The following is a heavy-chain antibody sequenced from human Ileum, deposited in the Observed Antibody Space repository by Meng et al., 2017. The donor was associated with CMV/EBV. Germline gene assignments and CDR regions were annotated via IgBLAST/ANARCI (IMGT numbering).Heavy chain of an antibody. V-gene: IGHV1-46*01. Sequence: FPSYYMHWVRQAPGQGLEWMGIINPSGGSTSYAQKFQGRVTMTRDTSTSTVYMELSSLRSEDTAVYYCARDGHGYCSSTSCTQVWFDPWGQGTLVTVSS. CDR3: ARDGHGYCSSTSCTQVWFDP. CDR1: FPSYY. D-gene: IGHD2-2*03. J-gene: IGHJ5*02. CDR2: INPSGGST.